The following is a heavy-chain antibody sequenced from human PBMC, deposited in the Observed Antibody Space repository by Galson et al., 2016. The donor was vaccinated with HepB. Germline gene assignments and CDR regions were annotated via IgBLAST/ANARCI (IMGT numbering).Heavy chain of an antibody. CDR3: ARGGSRPIDY. D-gene: IGHD1-26*01. J-gene: IGHJ4*02. CDR2: IYSGGTT. CDR1: GFTVSSDY. V-gene: IGHV3-53*01. Sequence: SLRLSCAASGFTVSSDYMHWVRQAPGKGLEWVSVIYSGGTTYYADSVKGRFTISSDNSKNTVYLQMNSLRAEDTAVYYCARGGSRPIDYWGQGTLVTVSS.